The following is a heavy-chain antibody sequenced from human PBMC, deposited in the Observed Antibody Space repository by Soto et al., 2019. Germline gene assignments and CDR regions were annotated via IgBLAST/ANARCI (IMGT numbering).Heavy chain of an antibody. CDR2: IGPDGSST. J-gene: IGHJ4*02. V-gene: IGHV3-74*01. D-gene: IGHD1-1*01. CDR3: PSHNIWSYDY. CDR1: GFTFSSHW. Sequence: PGGSLRLSCAASGFTFSSHWMHWVRQAPGKGLGWVSHIGPDGSSTRDADSVQGRFTISRDNARNTLYLQMNSLRDEDTAVYYCPSHNIWSYDYWGPGILVTVSS.